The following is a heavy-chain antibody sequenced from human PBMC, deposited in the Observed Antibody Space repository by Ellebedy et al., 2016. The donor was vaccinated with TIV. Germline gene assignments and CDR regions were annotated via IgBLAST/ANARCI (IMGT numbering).Heavy chain of an antibody. J-gene: IGHJ4*02. D-gene: IGHD4-17*01. V-gene: IGHV3-30-3*01. CDR2: ISYDGDTQ. CDR1: GFTFSSYA. CDR3: ARDNYGMTMVTTGIPY. Sequence: GESLKISCAASGFTFSSYAMHWVRQAPGKGLEWVAVISYDGDTQRYPESVKGRFTISRDNSENTLYLQMNSLRAEDTAVYYCARDNYGMTMVTTGIPYWGQGTLVTVSS.